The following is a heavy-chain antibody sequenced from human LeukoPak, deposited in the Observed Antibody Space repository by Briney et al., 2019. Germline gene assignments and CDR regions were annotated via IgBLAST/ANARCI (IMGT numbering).Heavy chain of an antibody. J-gene: IGHJ5*02. D-gene: IGHD6-19*01. V-gene: IGHV1-18*01. Sequence: ASVKVSCKASGYTFTSYGISWVRQAPGQGLEWMGWISAYNGNTNYAQKLQGRGTMTTDTSTSTAYMELRSLRSDDTAVYYCARDFNLYSSGWYAALYNWFDPWGQGTLVTVSS. CDR1: GYTFTSYG. CDR3: ARDFNLYSSGWYAALYNWFDP. CDR2: ISAYNGNT.